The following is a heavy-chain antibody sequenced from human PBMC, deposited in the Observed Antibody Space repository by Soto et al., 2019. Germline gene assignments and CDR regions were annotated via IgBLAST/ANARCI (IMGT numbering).Heavy chain of an antibody. Sequence: GESLKISCKGSGYSFTTYWIGWVRQKPGKGLEWMGIINSADSDTRYSPFFQGHVTITADRSISTAYLQLSSLKASDTALYYCARHEQFSDYYYCMDVWGQGTTVTVSS. CDR3: ARHEQFSDYYYCMDV. V-gene: IGHV5-51*01. CDR1: GYSFTTYW. D-gene: IGHD3-3*01. J-gene: IGHJ6*02. CDR2: INSADSDT.